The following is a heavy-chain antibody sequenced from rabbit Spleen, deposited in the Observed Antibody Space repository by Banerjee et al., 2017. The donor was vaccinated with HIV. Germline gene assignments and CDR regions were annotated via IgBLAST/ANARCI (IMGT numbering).Heavy chain of an antibody. D-gene: IGHD8-1*01. CDR1: GFSFSNGYD. J-gene: IGHJ6*01. V-gene: IGHV1S40*01. Sequence: VESGGGLVKPGASLTLICSASGFSFSNGYDMSWVRHTPGKGLEWIGFIYTGNGKNYYASWAKGRFTISKTSSTTVTLQMSSLTAADTATYFCARDSGTSFSSYGMDLWGPGTLVTVS. CDR2: IYTGNGKN. CDR3: ARDSGTSFSSYGMDL.